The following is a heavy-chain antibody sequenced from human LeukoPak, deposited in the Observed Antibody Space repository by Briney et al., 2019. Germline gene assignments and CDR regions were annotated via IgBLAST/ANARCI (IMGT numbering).Heavy chain of an antibody. CDR3: AKSRGPQKGSSSFGVALLYYYYGMDV. Sequence: ASVKVSCKASGYTFTSYYMHWVRQAPGQGLEWMGIINPSGGSTSYAQKFQGRVTMTRDTSTSTVYMELSSLRSEDTAVYYCAKSRGPQKGSSSFGVALLYYYYGMDVWGQGTTVTVSS. CDR1: GYTFTSYY. D-gene: IGHD6-13*01. V-gene: IGHV1-46*01. CDR2: INPSGGST. J-gene: IGHJ6*02.